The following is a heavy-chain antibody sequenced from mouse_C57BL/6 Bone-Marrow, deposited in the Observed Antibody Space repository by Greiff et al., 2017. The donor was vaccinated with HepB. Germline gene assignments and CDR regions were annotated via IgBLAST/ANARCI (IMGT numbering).Heavy chain of an antibody. CDR1: GFSLTSYG. Sequence: VQLQQSGPGLVQPSQSLSITCTVSGFSLTSYGVHWVRQSPGKGLEWLGVIWSGGSTDYNAAFISRLSISKDNSKTQVFFKMSSLKADDTAIYYCARGEWLLLFAYWGQGTLVTVSA. J-gene: IGHJ3*01. CDR3: ARGEWLLLFAY. CDR2: IWSGGST. V-gene: IGHV2-2*01. D-gene: IGHD2-3*01.